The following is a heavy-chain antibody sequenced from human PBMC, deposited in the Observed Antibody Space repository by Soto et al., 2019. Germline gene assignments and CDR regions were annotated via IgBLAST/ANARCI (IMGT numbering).Heavy chain of an antibody. CDR1: GFTFIFYA. CDR2: ISGSGGST. V-gene: IGHV3-23*01. CDR3: AKRPLAAAGHFDY. J-gene: IGHJ4*02. Sequence: SLRLSCAASGFTFIFYAMSWVRQSPGKGLEWVSGISGSGGSTYYADSVKGRFTISRDNSKNTLYLQMNSLRAEDTAVYYCAKRPLAAAGHFDYWGQGTLVTVSS. D-gene: IGHD6-13*01.